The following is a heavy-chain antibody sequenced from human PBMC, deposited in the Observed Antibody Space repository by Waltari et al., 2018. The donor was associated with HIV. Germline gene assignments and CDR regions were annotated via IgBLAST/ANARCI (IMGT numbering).Heavy chain of an antibody. Sequence: QMQLQQWGAGLLKSSETLSLTCAVYGRSFSSSYWTWIRQPPGKGLEWIGEINHTGRTNYNPSLKSRVTISVDTSKNQFSLNVTSVTAADTAVYYCARGYYYDGSPLPSDYWGQGTLVTVSS. CDR3: ARGYYYDGSPLPSDY. V-gene: IGHV4-34*01. CDR2: INHTGRT. J-gene: IGHJ4*02. D-gene: IGHD3-22*01. CDR1: GRSFSSSY.